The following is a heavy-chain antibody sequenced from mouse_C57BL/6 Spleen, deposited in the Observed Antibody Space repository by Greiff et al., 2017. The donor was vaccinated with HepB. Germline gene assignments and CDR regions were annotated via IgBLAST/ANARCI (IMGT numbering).Heavy chain of an antibody. Sequence: EVQLQQSGPELVKPGASVKISCKASGYTFTDYYMNWVKQSHGKSLEWIGDINPNNGGTSYNQKFKGKATLTVDKSSSTAYMELRSLTSEDAAVYYCARTNRKFLQLDYWGQGTTLTVAS. CDR1: GYTFTDYY. J-gene: IGHJ2*01. CDR2: INPNNGGT. D-gene: IGHD2-1*01. CDR3: ARTNRKFLQLDY. V-gene: IGHV1-26*01.